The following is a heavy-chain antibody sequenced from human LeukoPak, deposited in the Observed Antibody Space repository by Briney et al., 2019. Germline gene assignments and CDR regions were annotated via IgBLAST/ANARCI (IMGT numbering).Heavy chain of an antibody. CDR3: ARITVTYRGYYYGMDV. D-gene: IGHD4-17*01. CDR1: GFTFSSYN. CDR2: ISSSSSYI. V-gene: IGHV3-21*01. Sequence: GGSLRLSGAASGFTFSSYNMNGVRQAPGKGRGWVSSISSSSSYIYYTDSVKGRFNISRDNAKNSLYLQMNSLRAGDTAVYYCARITVTYRGYYYGMDVWGQGTTVTVSS. J-gene: IGHJ6*02.